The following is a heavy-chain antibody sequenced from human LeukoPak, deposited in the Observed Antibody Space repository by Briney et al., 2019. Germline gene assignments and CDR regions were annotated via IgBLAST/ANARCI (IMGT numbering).Heavy chain of an antibody. Sequence: GGSLRLSCAASGFTFSSYSMNWVRQAPGKGLEWVSYISSSSSTIYYADSVKGRFTISRDNAKNSLYLQMNSLRAEDTAVYYCASNIAAADPYYFDYWGQGTLVTVSS. CDR1: GFTFSSYS. CDR2: ISSSSSTI. V-gene: IGHV3-48*01. J-gene: IGHJ4*02. CDR3: ASNIAAADPYYFDY. D-gene: IGHD6-13*01.